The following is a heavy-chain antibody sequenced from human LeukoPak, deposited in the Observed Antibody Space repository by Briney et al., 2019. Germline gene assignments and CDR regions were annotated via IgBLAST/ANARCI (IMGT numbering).Heavy chain of an antibody. D-gene: IGHD3-22*01. J-gene: IGHJ3*02. V-gene: IGHV1-18*01. CDR2: ISAYNDNT. CDR1: GYTFTSYG. Sequence: GASVKVSCKASGYTFTSYGISWVRQAPGQGREWMGWISAYNDNTNYAQKLQGRVTMTTETSTSTAYMELRSLRSDDTAVYYCARDALYYYDSSGYYPSGDAFDIWGQGTMVTVSS. CDR3: ARDALYYYDSSGYYPSGDAFDI.